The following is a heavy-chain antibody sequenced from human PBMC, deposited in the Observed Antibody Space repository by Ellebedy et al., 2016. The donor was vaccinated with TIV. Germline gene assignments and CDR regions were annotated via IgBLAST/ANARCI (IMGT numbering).Heavy chain of an antibody. CDR3: ARARITIFGVVIIPASFDY. CDR2: INPNSGGT. V-gene: IGHV1-2*04. D-gene: IGHD3-3*01. CDR1: GYTFTGYY. Sequence: ASVKVSXXASGYTFTGYYMHWVRQAPGQGLEWMGWINPNSGGTNYAQKFQGWVTMTRDTSISTAYMELSRLRSEDTAVYYCARARITIFGVVIIPASFDYWGQGTLVTVSS. J-gene: IGHJ4*02.